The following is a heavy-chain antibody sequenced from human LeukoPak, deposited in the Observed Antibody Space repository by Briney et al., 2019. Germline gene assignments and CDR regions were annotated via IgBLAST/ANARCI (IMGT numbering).Heavy chain of an antibody. V-gene: IGHV4-38-2*02. CDR1: GLSITRPYY. CDR3: ARDFGETSLPNWFDP. Sequence: AETLSLTCSVSGLSITRPYYWGWIRQSPGKGLEWIGSTSHRDSPYYNPSLESRVTISLDTSKNQFSLKLTSVTAADTAVYYCARDFGETSLPNWFDPWGQGTLVIVTS. CDR2: TSHRDSP. D-gene: IGHD3-16*01. J-gene: IGHJ5*02.